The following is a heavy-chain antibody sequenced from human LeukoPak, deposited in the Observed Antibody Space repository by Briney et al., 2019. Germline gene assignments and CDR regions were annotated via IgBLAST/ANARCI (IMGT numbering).Heavy chain of an antibody. D-gene: IGHD6-13*01. Sequence: SETLSLTCAVYGGSFSGYYWSWIRQPPGKGLEWIGEINYSGSTNYNPSLKSRVTISVDTSKNQFSLKLSSVTAADTAGYYCARRYSSNWYFDLWGRGTLVTVSS. V-gene: IGHV4-34*01. J-gene: IGHJ2*01. CDR3: ARRYSSNWYFDL. CDR1: GGSFSGYY. CDR2: INYSGST.